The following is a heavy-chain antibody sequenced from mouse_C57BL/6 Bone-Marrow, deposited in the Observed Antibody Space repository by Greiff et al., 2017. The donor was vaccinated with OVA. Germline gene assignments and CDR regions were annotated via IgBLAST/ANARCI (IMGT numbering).Heavy chain of an antibody. D-gene: IGHD2-4*01. Sequence: EVQLQQSGPELAKPGASVKIPCKASGYTFTDYNMDWVKQSHGKSLEWIGDINSNYGGTIYNQKFKGKATLTVDKSSSTAYMELRSLTSEDTAVYYCARGGYYDYDGGAWFAYWGQGTLVTVSA. CDR3: ARGGYYDYDGGAWFAY. V-gene: IGHV1-18*01. J-gene: IGHJ3*01. CDR2: INSNYGGT. CDR1: GYTFTDYN.